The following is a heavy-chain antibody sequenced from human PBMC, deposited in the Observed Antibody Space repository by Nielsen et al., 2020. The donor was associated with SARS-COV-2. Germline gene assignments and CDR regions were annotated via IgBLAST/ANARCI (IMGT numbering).Heavy chain of an antibody. D-gene: IGHD2-2*02. CDR2: VSHSGST. Sequence: SETLSLTCAVSGDSVSSHDWWTWVRQSPGKGLEWIGEVSHSGSTNYNPSLKSRVTLSMDKSKNQFSLRLPSVSAADTAVYFCARGDLVVVPSPLLGLGPIFYYFCLDVWGKGTTVIVSS. J-gene: IGHJ6*03. V-gene: IGHV4-4*02. CDR1: GDSVSSHDW. CDR3: ARGDLVVVPSPLLGLGPIFYYFCLDV.